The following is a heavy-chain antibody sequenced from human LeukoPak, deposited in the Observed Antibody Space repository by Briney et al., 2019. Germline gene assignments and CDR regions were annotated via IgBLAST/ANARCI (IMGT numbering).Heavy chain of an antibody. D-gene: IGHD2-15*01. V-gene: IGHV3-23*01. CDR3: AKAGGGNCFSSLDF. Sequence: GGSLRLSCAASGFSFSSYAMSWVRQAPGRGLAWVSAICGSGTNTYYADSVKGRFTISRDNSKNTLDLQMNSLRAEDTAVYYCAKAGGGNCFSSLDFWGQGTLVTVSS. J-gene: IGHJ4*02. CDR1: GFSFSSYA. CDR2: ICGSGTNT.